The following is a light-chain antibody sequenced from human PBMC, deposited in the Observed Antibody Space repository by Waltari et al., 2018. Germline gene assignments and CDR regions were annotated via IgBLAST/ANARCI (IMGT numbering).Light chain of an antibody. J-gene: IGLJ3*02. CDR3: QTGGHGTWV. V-gene: IGLV4-69*01. Sequence: QEPEKGPRQLMKVNSDDSHTKGDEIPDRFSDSSSGDERCLTISSVQSEDEADYYCQTGGHGTWVFGGGTKLTVL. CDR2: VNSDDSH.